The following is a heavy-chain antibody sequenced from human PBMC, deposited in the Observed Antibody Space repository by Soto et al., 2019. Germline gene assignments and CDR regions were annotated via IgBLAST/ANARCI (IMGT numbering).Heavy chain of an antibody. CDR1: GGSLRSGGYY. D-gene: IGHD5-18*01. V-gene: IGHV4-31*03. Sequence: SETLSLTCTVSGGSLRSGGYYWSWVRQNPRRGLEWIGNIYYSGNTYYNPCLKSRLTISVDTSKNQFSLNLSSVTAADTAVYYCARDRLMATAGTARHYFGLDVWGQGTTVTVSS. CDR2: IYYSGNT. CDR3: ARDRLMATAGTARHYFGLDV. J-gene: IGHJ6*02.